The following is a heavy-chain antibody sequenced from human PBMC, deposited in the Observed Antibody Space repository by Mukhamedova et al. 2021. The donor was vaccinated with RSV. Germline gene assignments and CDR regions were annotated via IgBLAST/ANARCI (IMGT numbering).Heavy chain of an antibody. V-gene: IGHV4-59*13. CDR3: ARGSRQNGAAFDY. J-gene: IGHJ4*02. Sequence: GKGLEWIGYIYYSGATNYNPPLKSRVTTSVDTSTNQFSLKLTSVTAADTAVYYCARGSRQNGAAFDYWGQGTLVSVSS. CDR2: IYYSGAT. D-gene: IGHD4-17*01.